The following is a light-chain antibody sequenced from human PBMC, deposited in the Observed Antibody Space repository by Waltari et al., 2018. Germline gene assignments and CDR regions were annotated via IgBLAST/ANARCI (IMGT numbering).Light chain of an antibody. CDR2: EAY. CDR3: QQRSTWPLT. CDR1: QSVSSY. V-gene: IGKV3-11*01. Sequence: EIVLTQSPATLSLSPGERATLSCRASQSVSSYLAWYQQKPGQAPRLLIYEAYDRATGIPARFSGSGAGTEFTLTISSLEPEDFAVYYCQQRSTWPLTFGGGTKVEIK. J-gene: IGKJ4*01.